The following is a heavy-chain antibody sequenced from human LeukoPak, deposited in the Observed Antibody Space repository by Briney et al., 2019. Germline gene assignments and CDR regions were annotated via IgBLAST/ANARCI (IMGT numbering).Heavy chain of an antibody. CDR3: AKDLAGYSGYDYRPVD. V-gene: IGHV3-30*18. CDR2: ISYDGSNK. Sequence: GRSLRLSCAASGFTFSSYGMHWVRQAPGKGLEWVAVISYDGSNKYYADSVKGRFTISRDNSKNTLYLQMNSLRAEDTAVYYCAKDLAGYSGYDYRPVDWGQGTLVTVSS. J-gene: IGHJ4*02. CDR1: GFTFSSYG. D-gene: IGHD5-12*01.